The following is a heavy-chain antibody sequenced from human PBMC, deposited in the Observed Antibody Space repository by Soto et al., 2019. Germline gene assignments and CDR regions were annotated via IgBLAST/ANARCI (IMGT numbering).Heavy chain of an antibody. CDR1: GFTFSNYC. J-gene: IGHJ6*02. V-gene: IGHV3-74*03. D-gene: IGHD6-13*01. CDR3: ARGGLQHALDV. CDR2: VTNDGTDT. Sequence: EVQLVESGGGLVQPGGSLRLSCAASGFTFSNYCMYWVRKAPGKGLVWVSRVTNDGTDTTHADSVKGRFTISRENAENTLYLQMNSLRAEDTAVYYCARGGLQHALDVWGQGSTVTVSS.